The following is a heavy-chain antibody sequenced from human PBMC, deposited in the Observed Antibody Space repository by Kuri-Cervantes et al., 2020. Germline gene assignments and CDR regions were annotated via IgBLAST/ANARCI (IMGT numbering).Heavy chain of an antibody. D-gene: IGHD6-19*01. V-gene: IGHV1-69*13. CDR3: ARGGSSGCLDY. CDR2: IIPIFGTA. Sequence: SVKVSCKASGGTFSSYAISWVRQAPGQGLEWMGGIIPIFGTANYAQKFQGRVTITADESTSAAYMELSRLRSDDTAVYYCARGGSSGCLDYWGQGTLVTVSS. CDR1: GGTFSSYA. J-gene: IGHJ4*02.